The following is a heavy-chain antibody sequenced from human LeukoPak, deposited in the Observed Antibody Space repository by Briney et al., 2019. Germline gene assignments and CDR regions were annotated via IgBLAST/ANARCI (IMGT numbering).Heavy chain of an antibody. CDR1: GYTFTSYD. Sequence: GASVKVSCMASGYTFTSYDINWVRQATGQGLEWMGWMNPNSGNTGYAQKFQGRVTMTRNTSISTAYMELSSLRSEDTAVYYCARASYDILTGYYPAAYWGQGTLVTVSS. D-gene: IGHD3-9*01. CDR2: MNPNSGNT. CDR3: ARASYDILTGYYPAAY. J-gene: IGHJ4*02. V-gene: IGHV1-8*01.